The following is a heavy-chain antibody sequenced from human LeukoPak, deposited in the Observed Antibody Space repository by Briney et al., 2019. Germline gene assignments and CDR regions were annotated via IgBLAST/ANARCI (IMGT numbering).Heavy chain of an antibody. CDR3: ASARPTSSWTAFDI. CDR1: GCTFSSYV. D-gene: IGHD6-13*01. J-gene: IGHJ3*02. Sequence: GGSLRLSCAASGCTFSSYVMHWVRQAPGKGLEWVTIICFDGNNKYYADSVKGRFTISRDNSKNTLYLQMNSLRAEDTAVYYCASARPTSSWTAFDIWGQGTMVTVSS. CDR2: ICFDGNNK. V-gene: IGHV3-33*01.